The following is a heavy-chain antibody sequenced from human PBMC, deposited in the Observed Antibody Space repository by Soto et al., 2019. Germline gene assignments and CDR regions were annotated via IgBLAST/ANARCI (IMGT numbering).Heavy chain of an antibody. V-gene: IGHV1-69*13. CDR3: ARSAPMDAGDKYYYDF. Sequence: SVKVSCKASGGTFSTFGISWVRQAPGQGLEWMGGIIPFFGTAKYSQKFEDRISITADESTNTVYMDLRSLTSEDTAIYYCARSAPMDAGDKYYYDFWGQGALVTV. CDR2: IIPFFGTA. CDR1: GGTFSTFG. J-gene: IGHJ4*02. D-gene: IGHD3-16*01.